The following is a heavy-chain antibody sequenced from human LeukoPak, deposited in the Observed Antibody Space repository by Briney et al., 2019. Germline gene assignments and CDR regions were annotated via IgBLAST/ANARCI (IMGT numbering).Heavy chain of an antibody. CDR3: ARDHYGQVDWFDP. CDR2: FDPEDGET. Sequence: ASVKVSCKVSGYTLTELSIYWVRQAPGKGLEWMGGFDPEDGETIYGQKFQGRVTMTEDTSIDTAYMELSSLRSEDTAVYYCARDHYGQVDWFDPWGQGTLVTVSS. CDR1: GYTLTELS. J-gene: IGHJ5*02. V-gene: IGHV1-24*01. D-gene: IGHD3-16*01.